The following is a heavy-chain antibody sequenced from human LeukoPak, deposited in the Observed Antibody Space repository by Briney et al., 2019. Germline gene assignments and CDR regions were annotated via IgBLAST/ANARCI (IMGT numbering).Heavy chain of an antibody. CDR1: GFTFSSYG. Sequence: GGSLRLPCAASGFTFSSYGRSWGRQAPGKGLEWVSATSGSGGSTYYADSVQGRFTISRDNSKNTLYLQMNSLRAEDTAVYYCAKDSATPYFDYWGQGTLVTVSS. J-gene: IGHJ4*02. D-gene: IGHD2-15*01. V-gene: IGHV3-23*01. CDR2: TSGSGGST. CDR3: AKDSATPYFDY.